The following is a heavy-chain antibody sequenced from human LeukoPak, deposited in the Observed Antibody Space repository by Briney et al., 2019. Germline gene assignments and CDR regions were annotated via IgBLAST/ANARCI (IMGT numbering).Heavy chain of an antibody. D-gene: IGHD7-27*01. Sequence: SETLSLTCTVSGGSISSYYWSSIRQPPGKGLEWIGYIYYSGSTNYNPSLKSRVTISVDTSKNQFSLKLSSVTAADTAVYYCARATGNWGSGAFDIWGQGTMVTVYS. J-gene: IGHJ3*02. V-gene: IGHV4-59*01. CDR1: GGSISSYY. CDR2: IYYSGST. CDR3: ARATGNWGSGAFDI.